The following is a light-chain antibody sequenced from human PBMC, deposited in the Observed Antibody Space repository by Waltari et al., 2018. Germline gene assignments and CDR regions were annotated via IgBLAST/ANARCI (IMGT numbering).Light chain of an antibody. CDR3: QQYYSTPYT. CDR1: QSILYSSNNKNY. V-gene: IGKV4-1*01. Sequence: DIVMTQSPDSLVVSLGERATINCNSCQSILYSSNNKNYLAWYQQKPGQPPKLLIYWASTRESGVPDRFSGSGSGTDFTLTISSLQAEDVAVYYCQQYYSTPYTFGQGTKLEIK. CDR2: WAS. J-gene: IGKJ2*01.